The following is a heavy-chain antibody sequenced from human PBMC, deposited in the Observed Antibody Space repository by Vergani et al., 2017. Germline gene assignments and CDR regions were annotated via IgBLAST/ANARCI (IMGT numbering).Heavy chain of an antibody. CDR3: ARDCSSTSCYSSRRWVAGIWFDP. CDR2: IIPILGIA. Sequence: QVQLVQSGAEVKKPGSSVKVSCKASGGTFSSYTISWVRQAPGQGLEWMGRIIPILGIANYAQKFQGRVTTTADKSTSTAYMELSSLRSEDTAVYYCARDCSSTSCYSSRRWVAGIWFDPWGQGTLVTVSS. J-gene: IGHJ5*02. D-gene: IGHD2-2*01. V-gene: IGHV1-69*08. CDR1: GGTFSSYT.